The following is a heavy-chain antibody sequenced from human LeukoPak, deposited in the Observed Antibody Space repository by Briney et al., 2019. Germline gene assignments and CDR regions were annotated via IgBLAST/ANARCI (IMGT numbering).Heavy chain of an antibody. D-gene: IGHD3-10*01. V-gene: IGHV3-23*01. CDR1: GFTFCTNT. CDR2: IGIGGGGT. Sequence: GGSLRLSCAASGFTFCTNTMAWVRQAPGKGLEWVSVIGIGGGGTYYADSVKGRFTISRDDSKNTMYLQMNSLRAEDTALYYCTKDLHYYGMDAWGQGTTVTVSS. J-gene: IGHJ6*02. CDR3: TKDLHYYGMDA.